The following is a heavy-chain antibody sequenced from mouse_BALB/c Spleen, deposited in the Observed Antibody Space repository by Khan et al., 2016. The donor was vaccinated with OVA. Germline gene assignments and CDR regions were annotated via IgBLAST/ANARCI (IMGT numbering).Heavy chain of an antibody. CDR2: ISSGGSYP. J-gene: IGHJ1*01. Sequence: EVQLVESGGDLVKPGGSLKLSCAASGFTFSSYTMSWVRQTPEKRLEWVATISSGGSYPYYPDSVKGRFTISRDNAKNTLYLQMSRLKTEDTDMYYYTRDSNYAHGYFDDWGAGTTVTVSS. CDR1: GFTFSSYT. V-gene: IGHV5-6-4*01. D-gene: IGHD2-5*01. CDR3: TRDSNYAHGYFDD.